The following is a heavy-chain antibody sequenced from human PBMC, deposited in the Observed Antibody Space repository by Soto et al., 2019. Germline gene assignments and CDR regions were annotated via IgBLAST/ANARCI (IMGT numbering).Heavy chain of an antibody. CDR1: GYTFTGYY. J-gene: IGHJ4*02. D-gene: IGHD3-10*01. V-gene: IGHV1-2*04. Sequence: GASVKVSCKASGYTFTGYYMHWGRQAPGQGLEWMGWINPNSGGTNYAQKFQGWVTMTRDTSISTAYMELSRLRSDDTAVYYCARDARGDEAPTDYWGQGPLVTVSS. CDR2: INPNSGGT. CDR3: ARDARGDEAPTDY.